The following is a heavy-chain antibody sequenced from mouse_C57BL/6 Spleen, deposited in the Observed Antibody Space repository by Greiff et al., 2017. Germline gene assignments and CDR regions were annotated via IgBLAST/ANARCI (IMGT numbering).Heavy chain of an antibody. D-gene: IGHD4-1*01. J-gene: IGHJ4*01. CDR2: ISDGGSYT. CDR3: ARVLGRSSYAMDY. CDR1: GFTFSNYA. V-gene: IGHV5-4*03. Sequence: EVMLVESGGGLVKPGGSLKLSCAASGFTFSNYAMSWVRQTPEKRLEWVATISDGGSYTYYPDNVKGRFTISRDNAKNNLYLQMSHLKSEDTAMYYCARVLGRSSYAMDYWGQGTSVTVSS.